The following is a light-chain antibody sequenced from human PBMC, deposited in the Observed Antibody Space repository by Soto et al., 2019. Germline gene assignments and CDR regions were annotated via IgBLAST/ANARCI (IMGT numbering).Light chain of an antibody. J-gene: IGLJ3*02. CDR1: SSDVGSYNR. CDR2: EVS. V-gene: IGLV2-18*01. CDR3: SLYTSSSRV. Sequence: QSALTQPPSVSGSPGQSVTISCTGTSSDVGSYNRVSWYQHPPGTAPKLMIYEVSNRPSGVPDRFSGSKSGNTASLTISGLRAEDEADYYCSLYTSSSRVFGGGTQLTVL.